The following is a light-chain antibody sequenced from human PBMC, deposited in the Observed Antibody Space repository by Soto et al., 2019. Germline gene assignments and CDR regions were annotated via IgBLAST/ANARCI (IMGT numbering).Light chain of an antibody. CDR2: DVR. Sequence: QSALTQPASVSGSPGQSITISCTGTSSDVGTYNYVSWYQQHPGKAPKLMIYDVRNRPSGVSNRFSGSKSGNTASLTNSGLQAEDEADYYCSSYTSSSTPYVFGTGTKLTVL. CDR3: SSYTSSSTPYV. V-gene: IGLV2-14*03. CDR1: SSDVGTYNY. J-gene: IGLJ1*01.